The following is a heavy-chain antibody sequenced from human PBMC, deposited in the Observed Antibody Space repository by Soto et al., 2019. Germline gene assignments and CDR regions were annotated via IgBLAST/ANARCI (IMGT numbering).Heavy chain of an antibody. CDR3: AKALSLYGLSYWYFEL. Sequence: EVQLLESGGGLVQPGGSLRLSCAASEFTFSNYAMSWVRQAPGKGLEWVSTIGASGGTTKYADSVKGRFTISRDNSKNTLYLQMNSLRAEDTAINHCAKALSLYGLSYWYFELWGRGTLVPVSS. D-gene: IGHD2-8*01. CDR2: IGASGGTT. J-gene: IGHJ2*01. V-gene: IGHV3-23*01. CDR1: EFTFSNYA.